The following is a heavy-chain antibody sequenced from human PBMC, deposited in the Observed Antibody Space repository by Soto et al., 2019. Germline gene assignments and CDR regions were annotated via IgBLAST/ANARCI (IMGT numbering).Heavy chain of an antibody. Sequence: QVQLVESGGGVVQPGRSLRLSCAASGFTFSSYGMHWVRQAPGKGLEWVAVIWYDGSNKYYADSVKGRFTISRDNSKNTLYLQMNSLRAEDTAVYYCARRVLPGYYYYMDVWGKGTTVTVSS. J-gene: IGHJ6*03. CDR3: ARRVLPGYYYYMDV. V-gene: IGHV3-33*01. CDR1: GFTFSSYG. CDR2: IWYDGSNK. D-gene: IGHD3-10*01.